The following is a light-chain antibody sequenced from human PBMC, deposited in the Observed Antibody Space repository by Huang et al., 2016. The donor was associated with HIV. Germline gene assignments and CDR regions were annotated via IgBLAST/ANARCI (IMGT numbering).Light chain of an antibody. V-gene: IGKV1-5*03. Sequence: QMTQSPSTLSASVGDRVTITCRASQNIGTYLAGYQHQPGKAPKLLIYKASYLRSGVPSRFSGGGSGTDFTLTITSLQPDDSATYYCQEYSTYSAFGQGTKVEVK. CDR1: QNIGTY. J-gene: IGKJ1*01. CDR3: QEYSTYSA. CDR2: KAS.